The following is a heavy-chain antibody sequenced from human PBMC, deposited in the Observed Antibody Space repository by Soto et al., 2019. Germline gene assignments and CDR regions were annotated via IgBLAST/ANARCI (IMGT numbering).Heavy chain of an antibody. CDR3: ARVGYYYDSSGYSRIPDY. CDR2: ISSSSSTI. Sequence: EVQLVESGGCLVQPGGSLRLSCAASGFTFSSYSMNWVRQAPGKGLEWVSYISSSSSTIYYGDSVKGRFTISRDNVNKSLYLQMNSLRDEDTAVYYCARVGYYYDSSGYSRIPDYWGQGTLVTVSS. J-gene: IGHJ4*02. V-gene: IGHV3-48*02. CDR1: GFTFSSYS. D-gene: IGHD3-22*01.